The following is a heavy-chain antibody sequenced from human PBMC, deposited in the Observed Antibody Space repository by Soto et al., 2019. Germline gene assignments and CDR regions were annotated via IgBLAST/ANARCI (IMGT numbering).Heavy chain of an antibody. J-gene: IGHJ5*02. CDR3: AHMGYYHTSGYRYNWFDP. Sequence: SGPTLVNPTQTLTLTCTFSGFSLSTSGVGVGWICQPPGKALEWLALIYWNDDKRYSPSLKSRLTITKDTSKNQVVLTMTNMDPVDTATYYCAHMGYYHTSGYRYNWFDPWGQGTLVTVSS. CDR1: GFSLSTSGVG. V-gene: IGHV2-5*01. CDR2: IYWNDDK. D-gene: IGHD3-22*01.